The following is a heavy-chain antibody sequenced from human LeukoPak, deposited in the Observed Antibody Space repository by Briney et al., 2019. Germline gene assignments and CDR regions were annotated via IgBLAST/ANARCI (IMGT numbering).Heavy chain of an antibody. J-gene: IGHJ4*02. V-gene: IGHV3-21*01. D-gene: IGHD6-13*01. Sequence: GGSLRLSCAVSGFTFSSYSMNWVRQAPGKGLEWVSSISSSSSYIYYADSVKGRFTISRDNAKNSLYLQMNSLRAEDTAVYYCARAGPSSSWHQFDYWGQGTLVTVSS. CDR3: ARAGPSSSWHQFDY. CDR1: GFTFSSYS. CDR2: ISSSSSYI.